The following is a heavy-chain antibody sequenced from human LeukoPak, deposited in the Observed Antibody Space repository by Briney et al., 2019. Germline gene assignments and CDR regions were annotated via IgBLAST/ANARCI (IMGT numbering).Heavy chain of an antibody. J-gene: IGHJ4*02. Sequence: GGSLRLSCAASGFTFSSYAMHWVRQAPGKGLEWVAVISYDGSNKYYADSVKGRFTISRDNSKNTLYLQMNSLRAEDTAVYYCARDTVSSSWYYFDNWGQGTLVTVSS. D-gene: IGHD6-13*01. CDR3: ARDTVSSSWYYFDN. CDR1: GFTFSSYA. V-gene: IGHV3-30*04. CDR2: ISYDGSNK.